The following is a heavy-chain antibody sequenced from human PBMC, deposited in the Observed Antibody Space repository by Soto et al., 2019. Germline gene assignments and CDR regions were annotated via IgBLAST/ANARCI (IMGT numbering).Heavy chain of an antibody. CDR1: GFTFSSYG. D-gene: IGHD2-2*01. Sequence: GGSLRLSCAASGFTFSSYGMHWVRQARGEGVEGVAVISYDGSNKYYADSVKGRFTISRDNSKNTLYLQMNSLRAEDTAVYYCAIDMYCSSTSCLNYYYYYGMQVWCQGTTVHVS. CDR2: ISYDGSNK. V-gene: IGHV3-30*03. J-gene: IGHJ6*02. CDR3: AIDMYCSSTSCLNYYYYYGMQV.